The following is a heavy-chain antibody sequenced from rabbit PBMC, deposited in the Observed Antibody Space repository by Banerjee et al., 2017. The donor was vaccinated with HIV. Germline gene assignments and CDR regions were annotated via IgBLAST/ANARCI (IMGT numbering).Heavy chain of an antibody. CDR1: GFDFSSYY. CDR2: IDPVFGST. Sequence: RLKESGGGLVQPGGSLKLSCKASGFDFSSYYMSWVRQAPGKGLEWIGYIDPVFGSTYYASWVNGRFTISSHNAQNTLYLQLNSLTAADTATYFCARNPDDYPYFNLWGQGTLVTVS. D-gene: IGHD2-1*01. V-gene: IGHV1S7*01. CDR3: ARNPDDYPYFNL. J-gene: IGHJ4*01.